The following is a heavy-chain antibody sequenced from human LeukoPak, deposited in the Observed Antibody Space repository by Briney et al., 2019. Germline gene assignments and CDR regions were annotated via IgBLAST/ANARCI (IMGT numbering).Heavy chain of an antibody. CDR2: LYYTGST. V-gene: IGHV4-39*07. CDR3: ARAWGKYYYGSGNGWFDP. J-gene: IGHJ5*02. D-gene: IGHD3-10*01. CDR1: GVSINSRNYY. Sequence: SETLSLTCTVSGVSINSRNYYWGWIRQPPGKGPEWIGSLYYTGSTSYNPPLESRVTISLDISNNQFSLRLNSVTAADTAVYYCARAWGKYYYGSGNGWFDPWGQGTLVTVSS.